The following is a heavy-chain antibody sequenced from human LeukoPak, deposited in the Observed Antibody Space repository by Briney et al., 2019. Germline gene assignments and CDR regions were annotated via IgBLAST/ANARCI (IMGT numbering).Heavy chain of an antibody. Sequence: SQTLSLTCTVSGGSISSGSYYWRWIRQPAGKGLEWIGRIYTSGSTNYNPSLKSRVTISVDTSKNQFSLKLSSVTAADTAVYYCARGYCSSTSCYNYYYGMDVRGQGTTVTVSS. V-gene: IGHV4-61*02. CDR1: GGSISSGSYY. CDR3: ARGYCSSTSCYNYYYGMDV. J-gene: IGHJ6*02. CDR2: IYTSGST. D-gene: IGHD2-2*02.